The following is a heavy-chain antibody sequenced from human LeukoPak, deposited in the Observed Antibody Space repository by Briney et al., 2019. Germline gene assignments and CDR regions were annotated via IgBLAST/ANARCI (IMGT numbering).Heavy chain of an antibody. D-gene: IGHD3-10*01. CDR1: GGSISGGGYY. V-gene: IGHV4-31*03. CDR2: IFDNGST. J-gene: IGHJ4*02. CDR3: ARESYGSGSYYY. Sequence: SSETLSLTCTVSGGSISGGGYYWSWVRQHPGKGLEWIGYIFDNGSTDYNPSLKSRVTISVDTSKNQLSLKLSSLTAADTAGYYCARESYGSGSYYYWGQGTLVTVSS.